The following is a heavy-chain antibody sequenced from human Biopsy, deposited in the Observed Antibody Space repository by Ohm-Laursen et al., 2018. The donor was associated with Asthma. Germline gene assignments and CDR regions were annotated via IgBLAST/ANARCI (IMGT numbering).Heavy chain of an antibody. J-gene: IGHJ6*02. CDR1: GGTSSNFA. CDR2: IMTVFGTT. CDR3: ARPSPNRDILYYYYHMDV. Sequence: GSSVKVSCKAPGGTSSNFAISWVRQAPGQGLEWLGGIMTVFGTTNYAQKFQGRVTITADESTSTAYMEVTSLRSEDTAIYYCARPSPNRDILYYYYHMDVWGQGTTVIVSS. V-gene: IGHV1-69*01. D-gene: IGHD3-3*02.